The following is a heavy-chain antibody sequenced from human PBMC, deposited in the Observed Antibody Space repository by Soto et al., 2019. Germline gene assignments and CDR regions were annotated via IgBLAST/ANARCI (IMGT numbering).Heavy chain of an antibody. CDR3: AKSDIVVGTPDYFDY. D-gene: IGHD3-22*01. J-gene: IGHJ4*02. CDR2: ISGSGGST. CDR1: GFTFSSYA. V-gene: IGHV3-23*01. Sequence: GGSLRLSCAASGFTFSSYAMSWVRQAPGKGLEWASAISGSGGSTYYADSVKGRFTISRDNSKNTLYLQMNSLRAEDTAVYYCAKSDIVVGTPDYFDYWGQGTLVTVSS.